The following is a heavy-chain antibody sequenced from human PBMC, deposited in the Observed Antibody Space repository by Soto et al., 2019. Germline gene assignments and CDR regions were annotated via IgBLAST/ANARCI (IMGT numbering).Heavy chain of an antibody. V-gene: IGHV1-69*13. D-gene: IGHD1-26*01. Sequence: GASVKVSCKASGGTFNSYAIAWVRQAPGQGLEWMGGIIPMFGTTNYAQKFQGRVTITADESLSTVYMTLTRLTSDDTAVYYCARDLAKGGGSAGFDYWGQGTLVTVSS. CDR3: ARDLAKGGGSAGFDY. CDR2: IIPMFGTT. J-gene: IGHJ4*02. CDR1: GGTFNSYA.